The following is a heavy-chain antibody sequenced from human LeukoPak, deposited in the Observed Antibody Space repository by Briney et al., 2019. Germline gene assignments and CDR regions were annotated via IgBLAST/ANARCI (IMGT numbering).Heavy chain of an antibody. Sequence: PGGSLRLSCAASGFTFSSYSMNWVRQAPGKGLEWVSSISSSSSYIYYADSVKGRFTISRDNAKNSLYLQMNSLRAEDTAVYCCARTTVTDDSTFDYWGQGTLVTVSS. V-gene: IGHV3-21*01. CDR1: GFTFSSYS. CDR3: ARTTVTDDSTFDY. D-gene: IGHD4-17*01. J-gene: IGHJ4*02. CDR2: ISSSSSYI.